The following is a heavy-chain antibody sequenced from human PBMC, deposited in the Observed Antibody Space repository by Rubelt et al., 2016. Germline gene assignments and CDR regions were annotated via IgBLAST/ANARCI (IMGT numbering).Heavy chain of an antibody. J-gene: IGHJ5*01. V-gene: IGHV3-30*01. Sequence: DSAKGRFTISRDNSKNTLYLQVNSLRPEDTAIYYCARDGWFDYWGQGTLVTVSS. CDR3: ARDGWFDY.